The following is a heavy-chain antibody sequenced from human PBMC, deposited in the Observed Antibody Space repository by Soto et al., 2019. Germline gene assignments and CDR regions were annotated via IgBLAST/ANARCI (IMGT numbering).Heavy chain of an antibody. CDR3: AGHYSRSWVYNY. V-gene: IGHV4-31*03. CDR1: GGSITSGGYY. CDR2: IYYSGST. D-gene: IGHD6-6*01. Sequence: QVQLQESGPGLVKPSQTLSLTCTVSGGSITSGGYYWSWIRQRPGKGLEWIGIIYYSGSTSYHPSLKSRASISLDKSMNQFSLELSSVTAADTAVYYCAGHYSRSWVYNYWGQGTLVTVSS. J-gene: IGHJ4*02.